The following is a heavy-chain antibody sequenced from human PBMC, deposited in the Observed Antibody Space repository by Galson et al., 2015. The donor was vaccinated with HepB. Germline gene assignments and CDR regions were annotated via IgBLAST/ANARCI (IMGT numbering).Heavy chain of an antibody. CDR1: GYTFINYN. Sequence: SVKVSCKASGYTFINYNIHWVRQAPGQRLEWMGLINADNGNTEYSQKFQGRVTITSDPSASTVYMELSSLRSEDTAVYYCVRARYSNSPPEYWGQGTLVTVSS. D-gene: IGHD1-26*01. CDR2: INADNGNT. CDR3: VRARYSNSPPEY. V-gene: IGHV1-3*01. J-gene: IGHJ4*02.